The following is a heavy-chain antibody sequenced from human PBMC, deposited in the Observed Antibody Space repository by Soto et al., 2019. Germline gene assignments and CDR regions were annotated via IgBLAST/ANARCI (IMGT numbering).Heavy chain of an antibody. CDR2: ISAYSGKA. CDR3: ARDNSGDFWSGYSHYYFDY. V-gene: IGHV1-18*01. Sequence: QVQLVQSGVEVKKPGASVKVSCKASGYTLTSYGISWVRQAPEQGLEWMGWISAYSGKATYAQKLQGRVTMTTDTSTSTAYMELRSLRSDDTAVYYCARDNSGDFWSGYSHYYFDYWGQGTLVTVSS. CDR1: GYTLTSYG. J-gene: IGHJ4*02. D-gene: IGHD3-3*01.